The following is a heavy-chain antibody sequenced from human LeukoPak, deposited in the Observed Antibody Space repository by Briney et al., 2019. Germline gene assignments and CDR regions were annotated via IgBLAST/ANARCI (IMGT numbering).Heavy chain of an antibody. J-gene: IGHJ3*02. CDR2: ISYDGSNK. CDR1: GFTFSSYG. Sequence: GGSLRLSCAASGFTFSSYGMNWVRQAPGKGLEWVAVISYDGSNKYYADSVKGRFTISRDNSKNTLYLQMNSLRAEDTAVYYCANVDAAMDDAFDIWGQGTMVTVSS. V-gene: IGHV3-30*18. CDR3: ANVDAAMDDAFDI. D-gene: IGHD5-18*01.